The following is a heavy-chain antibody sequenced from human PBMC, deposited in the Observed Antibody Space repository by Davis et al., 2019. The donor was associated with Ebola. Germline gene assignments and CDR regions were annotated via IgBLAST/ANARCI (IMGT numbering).Heavy chain of an antibody. D-gene: IGHD3-3*01. J-gene: IGHJ6*04. Sequence: AASVKVSCKASGYTFTSYDINWVRQAPGQGLEWMGWMNPNSGNTGYAQKFQGRVTMTRNTSTSTAYMELSSLRSEDTAVYYCARVPLRFLEWYYYGMDVWGKGTTVTVSS. V-gene: IGHV1-8*01. CDR1: GYTFTSYD. CDR3: ARVPLRFLEWYYYGMDV. CDR2: MNPNSGNT.